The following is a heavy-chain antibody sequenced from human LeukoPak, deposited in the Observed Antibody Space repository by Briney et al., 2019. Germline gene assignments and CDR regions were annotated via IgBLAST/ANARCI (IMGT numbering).Heavy chain of an antibody. D-gene: IGHD3-10*01. Sequence: SVKVSCKASGGTLNSYVISWVRQAPGQGLEWTGGIIPISGTTNYAQKFQGRVTITADKSTSTAYMELSSLRSEDTAVYYCARRGSTIRGDLYYMDAWGKGTTVTVSS. CDR2: IIPISGTT. CDR3: ARRGSTIRGDLYYMDA. V-gene: IGHV1-69*06. J-gene: IGHJ6*03. CDR1: GGTLNSYV.